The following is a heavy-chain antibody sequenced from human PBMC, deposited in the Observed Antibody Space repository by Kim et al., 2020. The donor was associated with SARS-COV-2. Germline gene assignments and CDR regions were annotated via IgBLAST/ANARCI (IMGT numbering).Heavy chain of an antibody. J-gene: IGHJ5*02. V-gene: IGHV3-30*07. CDR3: ARDPEWLRRPGNWFDP. D-gene: IGHD5-12*01. Sequence: SVKGRFTISRDNSKNTLYLQMNSLRAEDTAVYYCARDPEWLRRPGNWFDPWGQGTLVTVSS.